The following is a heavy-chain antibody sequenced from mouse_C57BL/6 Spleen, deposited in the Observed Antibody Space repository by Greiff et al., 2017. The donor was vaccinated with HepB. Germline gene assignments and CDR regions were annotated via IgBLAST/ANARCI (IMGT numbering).Heavy chain of an antibody. CDR3: AYGSSPYWYFDV. D-gene: IGHD1-1*01. Sequence: EVKLQESGGGLVKPGGSLKLSCAASGFTFSSYAMSWVRQTPEKRLEWVATISDGGSYTYYPDNVKGRFTISRDNAKNNLYLQMSHLKSEDTAMYYCAYGSSPYWYFDVWGTGTTVTVSS. J-gene: IGHJ1*03. CDR2: ISDGGSYT. CDR1: GFTFSSYA. V-gene: IGHV5-4*03.